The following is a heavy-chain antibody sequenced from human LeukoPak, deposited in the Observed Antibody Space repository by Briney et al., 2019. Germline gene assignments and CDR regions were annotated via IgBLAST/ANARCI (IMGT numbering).Heavy chain of an antibody. Sequence: PSETLSLTCTVSGDSISTYYRSWIRQPPGKGLEWIGYVYYSGNTNYNPSLKSRVTISVDTSKNQFSLKLSSVTAADTAVYYCARMITFGGVIAHGDYWGQGTLVTVSS. J-gene: IGHJ4*02. CDR1: GDSISTYY. D-gene: IGHD3-16*02. CDR2: VYYSGNT. CDR3: ARMITFGGVIAHGDY. V-gene: IGHV4-59*12.